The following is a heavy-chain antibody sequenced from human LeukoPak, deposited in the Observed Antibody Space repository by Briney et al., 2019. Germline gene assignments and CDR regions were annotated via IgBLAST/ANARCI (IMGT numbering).Heavy chain of an antibody. V-gene: IGHV1-46*01. D-gene: IGHD6-6*01. CDR3: ARAFRMASSSVVY. CDR1: GYSFSTHW. CDR2: INPSGGFT. J-gene: IGHJ4*02. Sequence: ASVKVSCKASGYSFSTHWMHWVRQAPGQGLEWMEIINPSGGFTSYAQKLQGRVTMTRDTSISTAYMELSRLRSDDTAVYYCARAFRMASSSVVYWGQGTLVTVSS.